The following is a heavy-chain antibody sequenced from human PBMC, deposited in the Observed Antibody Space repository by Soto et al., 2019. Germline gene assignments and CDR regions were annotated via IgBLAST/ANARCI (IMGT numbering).Heavy chain of an antibody. CDR2: INHSGST. D-gene: IGHD3-22*01. CDR1: GGSFSGYY. V-gene: IGHV4-34*01. CDR3: AKSITMIVVVTDNWFDP. J-gene: IGHJ5*02. Sequence: ETLSLTCAVYGGSFSGYYWSWIRQPPGKGLAWIGEINHSGSTNYNPSIKSRVTISVDTSKNQFSLKLSSVTAADTAVYYCAKSITMIVVVTDNWFDPWGQGTLVTVSS.